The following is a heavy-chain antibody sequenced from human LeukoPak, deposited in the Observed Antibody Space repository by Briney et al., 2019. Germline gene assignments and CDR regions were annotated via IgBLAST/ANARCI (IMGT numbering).Heavy chain of an antibody. CDR1: EFSVGSNY. CDR2: ISSSSSTI. Sequence: GGSLRLSCAASEFSVGSNYMTWVRQAPGKGLEWVSYISSSSSTIYYADSVKGRSTISRDNAKNSLYLQMNSLRAEDTAVYYCARRWLLIGDAFDIWGQGTMVTVSS. CDR3: ARRWLLIGDAFDI. J-gene: IGHJ3*02. D-gene: IGHD3-22*01. V-gene: IGHV3-48*01.